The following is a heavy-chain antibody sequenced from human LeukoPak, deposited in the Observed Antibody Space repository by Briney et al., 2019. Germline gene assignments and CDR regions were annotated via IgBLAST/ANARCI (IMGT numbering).Heavy chain of an antibody. CDR2: IIPIFGTA. CDR1: GYTFTGYY. D-gene: IGHD1-1*01. V-gene: IGHV1-69*05. Sequence: SVKVSCKASGYTFTGYYMHWVRQAPGQGLEWMGRIIPIFGTANYAQKFQGRVTITTDESTSTAYMELSRLRSDDTAVYYCARGTEYYFDYWGQGTLVTVSS. J-gene: IGHJ4*02. CDR3: ARGTEYYFDY.